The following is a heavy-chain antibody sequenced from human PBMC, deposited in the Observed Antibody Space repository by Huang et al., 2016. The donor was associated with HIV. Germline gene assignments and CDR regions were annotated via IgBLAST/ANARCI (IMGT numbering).Heavy chain of an antibody. D-gene: IGHD2-15*01. CDR1: GYTFTSYY. CDR2: INPSSGST. CDR3: ARPQIHHSRAFDI. J-gene: IGHJ3*02. Sequence: QVQLVQSGAEVKKPGASVKVSCKTSGYTFTSYYMHWVRQAPGPGLEWMGIINPSSGSTTYTQKFQGRVSMSRDTSTSTVYMELSSLRSEDTAVYYCARPQIHHSRAFDIWGQGTMVTVSS. V-gene: IGHV1-46*01.